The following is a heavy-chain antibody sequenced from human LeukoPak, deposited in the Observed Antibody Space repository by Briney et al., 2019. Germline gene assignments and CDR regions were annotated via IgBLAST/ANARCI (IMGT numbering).Heavy chain of an antibody. Sequence: PSETLSLTCTVSGGSISSSSYYWGWIRQPPGKGLEGIGSIYYSGSTYYNPSLKSRVTISVDTSKNQFSLKLSSVTAADTAVYYCARGLIAAAGLYWGQGTLVTVSS. J-gene: IGHJ4*02. CDR2: IYYSGST. CDR3: ARGLIAAAGLY. D-gene: IGHD6-13*01. V-gene: IGHV4-39*07. CDR1: GGSISSSSYY.